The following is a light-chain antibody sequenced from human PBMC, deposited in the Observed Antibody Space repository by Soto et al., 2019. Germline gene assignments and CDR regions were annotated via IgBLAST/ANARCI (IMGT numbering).Light chain of an antibody. V-gene: IGKV3D-15*01. CDR2: GAS. CDR3: QQYGSSGT. CDR1: QTVNSN. Sequence: EIVMTQSPATLSVSPGERATLSCRASQTVNSNLAWYQKKPGQAPRLLIYGASTRAPGIPARFSGSGSGTEFTLTISSLQSEDFAVYYCQQYGSSGTFGQGTKVDIK. J-gene: IGKJ1*01.